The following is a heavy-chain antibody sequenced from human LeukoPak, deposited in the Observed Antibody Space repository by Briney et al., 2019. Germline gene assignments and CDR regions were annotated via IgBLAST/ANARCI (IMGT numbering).Heavy chain of an antibody. Sequence: GGSLRLSCAASGFTFSSYAMSWVRQAPGKGLEWVSAISGSGGSTYYADSVKGRFTISRDNSKNTLYLQMNSLRAEDTAVYYCAKRSAYSSCWYFPLFDYWRQGTLVTVSA. CDR1: GFTFSSYA. V-gene: IGHV3-23*01. CDR2: ISGSGGST. CDR3: AKRSAYSSCWYFPLFDY. D-gene: IGHD6-13*01. J-gene: IGHJ4*02.